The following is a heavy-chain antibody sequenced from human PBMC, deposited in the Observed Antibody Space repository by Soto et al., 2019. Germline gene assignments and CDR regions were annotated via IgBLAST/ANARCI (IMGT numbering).Heavy chain of an antibody. CDR2: MNPNSGNT. CDR3: ARGSPFKYYDFWSGYVRTVSMDV. Sequence: GASVKVSCKASGYTFTSYDINWVRQATGQGLEWMGWMNPNSGNTGYAQKFQGRVTMTRNTSISTAYMELSSLRSEDTAVYYCARGSPFKYYDFWSGYVRTVSMDVWGKGTTVTVSS. D-gene: IGHD3-3*01. CDR1: GYTFTSYD. J-gene: IGHJ6*03. V-gene: IGHV1-8*01.